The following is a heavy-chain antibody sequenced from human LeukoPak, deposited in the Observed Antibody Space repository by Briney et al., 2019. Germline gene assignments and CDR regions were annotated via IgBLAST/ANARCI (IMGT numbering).Heavy chain of an antibody. CDR1: GFTSSSYW. CDR2: ISGDGTAR. Sequence: GGSLRLSCAASGFTSSSYWMHWVRQVPGKGLVWVSRISGDGTARNYADSVKGRFTISRDDAKNTVDLQMNSLRGEDTAVYYCVRGRGSYGWSDPWGQGTLVTVSS. D-gene: IGHD3-10*01. J-gene: IGHJ5*02. CDR3: VRGRGSYGWSDP. V-gene: IGHV3-74*01.